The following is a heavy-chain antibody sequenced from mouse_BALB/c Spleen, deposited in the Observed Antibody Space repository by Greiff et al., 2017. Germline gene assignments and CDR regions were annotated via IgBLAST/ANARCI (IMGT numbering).Heavy chain of an antibody. D-gene: IGHD1-1*01. CDR1: GYSITSDYA. J-gene: IGHJ1*01. V-gene: IGHV3-2*02. CDR2: ISYSGST. CDR3: ARLLRSTGYFDV. Sequence: VQLQQSGPGLVKPSQSLSLTCTVTGYSITSDYAWNWIRQFPGNKLEWMGYISYSGSTSYNPSLKSRISITRDTSKNQFFLQLNSVTTEDTATYYCARLLRSTGYFDVWGAGTTVTVSS.